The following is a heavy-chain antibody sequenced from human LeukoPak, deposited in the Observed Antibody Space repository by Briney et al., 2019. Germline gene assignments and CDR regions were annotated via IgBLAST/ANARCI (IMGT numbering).Heavy chain of an antibody. J-gene: IGHJ4*02. D-gene: IGHD3-10*01. Sequence: SETLSLTCAVYGGSFSGYYWSWIRQPPGKGLEWIGEINHSGSTNYNPSLKSRVTISVDTSKNQFSLKLSSVTAADTAVYYCARGSRMVRGVIFPFWGQGTLVTVSS. CDR2: INHSGST. V-gene: IGHV4-34*01. CDR1: GGSFSGYY. CDR3: ARGSRMVRGVIFPF.